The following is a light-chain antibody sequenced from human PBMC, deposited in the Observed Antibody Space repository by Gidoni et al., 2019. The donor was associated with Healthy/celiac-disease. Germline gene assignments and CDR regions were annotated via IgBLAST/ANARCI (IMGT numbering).Light chain of an antibody. J-gene: IGKJ2*01. V-gene: IGKV3-20*01. CDR3: QQYGSS. Sequence: EIVLPQSPGTLSLSPGDRATLSCRASQSVSSSYLAWYQQKPGQAPRLLIYGASSRATGIPDRFSGSGSGTDFTLTISRLEPEDFAVYYCQQYGSSLGQGTKLEIK. CDR2: GAS. CDR1: QSVSSSY.